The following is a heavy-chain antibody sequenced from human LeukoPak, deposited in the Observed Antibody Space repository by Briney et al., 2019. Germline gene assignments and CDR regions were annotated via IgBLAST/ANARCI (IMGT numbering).Heavy chain of an antibody. CDR3: ARGQYSSGWYRGGYYYYMDV. J-gene: IGHJ6*03. Sequence: SETLSLTCAVYGGSFSGYYWSWIRQPPGKGLEWIGEINHSGSTDYNPSLKSRVTISVDTSKNQFSLKLSSVTAADTAVYYCARGQYSSGWYRGGYYYYMDVWGKGTTVTVSS. CDR1: GGSFSGYY. V-gene: IGHV4-34*01. D-gene: IGHD6-19*01. CDR2: INHSGST.